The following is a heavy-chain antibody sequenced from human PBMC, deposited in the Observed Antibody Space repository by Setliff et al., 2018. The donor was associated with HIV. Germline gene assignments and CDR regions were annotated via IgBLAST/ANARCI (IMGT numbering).Heavy chain of an antibody. J-gene: IGHJ6*03. Sequence: SETLSLTCTVTGGYITSGDYNWSWVRQPAGKGLEWLGRMHTSGRTWYNPSLKSRVTISVDTSKRQFSLKLISVTAADTAVYYWARNRYSYGFINHYYNYMDVWGKGSTVTVSS. CDR3: ARNRYSYGFINHYYNYMDV. D-gene: IGHD5-18*01. CDR2: MHTSGRT. CDR1: GGYITSGDYN. V-gene: IGHV4-61*02.